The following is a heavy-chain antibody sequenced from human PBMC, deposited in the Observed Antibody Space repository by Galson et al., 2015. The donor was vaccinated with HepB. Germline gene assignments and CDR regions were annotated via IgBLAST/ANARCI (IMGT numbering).Heavy chain of an antibody. CDR1: GFTFSDYY. Sequence: SLRLSCAASGFTFSDYYMSWIRQAPGKGLEWVSYISSSSSYTNYADSVKGRFTISRDNAKNSLYLQMNSLRAEDTAVYYCARDLVAVAGTYYYGMDVWGQGTTVTVSS. CDR2: ISSSSSYT. D-gene: IGHD6-19*01. J-gene: IGHJ6*02. V-gene: IGHV3-11*05. CDR3: ARDLVAVAGTYYYGMDV.